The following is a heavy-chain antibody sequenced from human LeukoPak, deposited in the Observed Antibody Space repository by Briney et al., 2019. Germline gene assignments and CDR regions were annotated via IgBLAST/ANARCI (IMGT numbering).Heavy chain of an antibody. J-gene: IGHJ6*02. CDR1: GFTFSSYS. CDR2: ISSSSSYI. D-gene: IGHD6-19*01. V-gene: IGHV3-21*01. CDR3: ARDLAVAGTTTNYYYYGMDV. Sequence: GGSLRLSCAASGFTFSSYSMSWVRQAPGKGLGWVSSISSSSSYIYYADSVKGRFTISRDNAKNSLYLQMNSLRAEDTAVYYCARDLAVAGTTTNYYYYGMDVWGQGTTVTVSS.